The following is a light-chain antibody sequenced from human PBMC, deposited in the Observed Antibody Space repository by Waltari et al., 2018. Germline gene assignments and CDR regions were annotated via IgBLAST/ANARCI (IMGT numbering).Light chain of an antibody. CDR3: QTYDSSLGGSV. CDR2: GNR. V-gene: IGLV1-40*01. J-gene: IGLJ3*02. CDR1: SSNIGAGSD. Sequence: QSVLAQPPSVSGAPGQRVTISCSGSSSNIGAGSDVHWYQHLPGTAPKLLIYGNRKRPSGVPDRFSGSKSGTSASLAITGLQAEEEADYYCQTYDSSLGGSVFGGGTRLTVL.